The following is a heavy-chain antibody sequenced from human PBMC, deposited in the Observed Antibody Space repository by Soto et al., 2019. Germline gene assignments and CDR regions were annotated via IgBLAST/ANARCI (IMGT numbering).Heavy chain of an antibody. Sequence: SETLSLTCTVSGGSISSSSYYWSWIRQHPGKGLEWIGYIYYSGSTYYNPSLKSRVTISVDTSKNQFSLKLSSVTAADTAVYYCARDRVDTAMVTKGAFDIWGQGTMVTVSS. V-gene: IGHV4-31*03. CDR2: IYYSGST. D-gene: IGHD5-18*01. J-gene: IGHJ3*02. CDR1: GGSISSSSYY. CDR3: ARDRVDTAMVTKGAFDI.